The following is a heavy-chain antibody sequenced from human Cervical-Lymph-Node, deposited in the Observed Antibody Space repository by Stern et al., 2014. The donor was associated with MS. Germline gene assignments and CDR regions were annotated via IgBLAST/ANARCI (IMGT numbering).Heavy chain of an antibody. CDR3: ARRGIAVCDAFDI. CDR2: IYPGESGT. CDR1: GYRFSSYW. Sequence: VQLVESGAEVKKPGESLKISCKGSGYRFSSYWIDWVRQTPGKGLEWVGIIYPGESGTRYSPSFQGQVTISAATSISTAYLQRSSLKASDTAMYYCARRGIAVCDAFDIWGQGTMVTVSS. J-gene: IGHJ3*02. V-gene: IGHV5-51*03. D-gene: IGHD6-19*01.